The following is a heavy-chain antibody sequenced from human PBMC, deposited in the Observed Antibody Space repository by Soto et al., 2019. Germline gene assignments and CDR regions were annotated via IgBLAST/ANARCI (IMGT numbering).Heavy chain of an antibody. Sequence: QVQLQESGPGLLKPSETLSLTCIVSGGSITNNYCSWVRQPPGKGLEWIGYINYDGYSAYNLSLKRRVTLSMDASKTQFSLMLEAVTATDTAVYYCARHGFGPLHGLVDVWGPGTTVIVSS. CDR2: INYDGYS. J-gene: IGHJ6*02. D-gene: IGHD3-10*01. CDR1: GGSITNNY. CDR3: ARHGFGPLHGLVDV. V-gene: IGHV4-59*08.